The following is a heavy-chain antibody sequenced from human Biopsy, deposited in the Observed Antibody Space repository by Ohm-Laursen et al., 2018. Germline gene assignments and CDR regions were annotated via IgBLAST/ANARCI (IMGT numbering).Heavy chain of an antibody. J-gene: IGHJ4*02. V-gene: IGHV4-59*11. CDR3: ARGSNDFGGLYFPR. CDR2: ISYTGYT. D-gene: IGHD4-23*01. Sequence: SDTLSLTCTVSGGSFTGHYWSWIRQPPGKGLEWIGHISYTGYTSYNASLKSRVTISVDTSRNHFSLRLSSLTAADTAVYHCARGSNDFGGLYFPRWGQGTLLTVSS. CDR1: GGSFTGHY.